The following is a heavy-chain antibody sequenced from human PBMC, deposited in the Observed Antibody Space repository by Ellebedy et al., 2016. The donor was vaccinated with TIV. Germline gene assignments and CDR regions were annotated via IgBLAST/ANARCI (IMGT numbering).Heavy chain of an antibody. J-gene: IGHJ6*02. Sequence: GESLKISCAASGFTFSTAWMSWVRQAPGKGLEWVGRIKSKTDGGTTDYAAPVKGRFTISRDDSKNTLYLQMNSLKTEDTAVYYCARHPSVAGPGDVWGHGTTVTVTS. V-gene: IGHV3-15*01. CDR1: GFTFSTAW. CDR2: IKSKTDGGTT. D-gene: IGHD6-19*01. CDR3: ARHPSVAGPGDV.